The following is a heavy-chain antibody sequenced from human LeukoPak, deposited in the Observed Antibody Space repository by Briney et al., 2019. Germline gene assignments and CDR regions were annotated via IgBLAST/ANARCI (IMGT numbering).Heavy chain of an antibody. V-gene: IGHV3-30*02. CDR2: IRRDGSDR. Sequence: GGSLRLSCIPSGFTFRNYDMHWVRQAPGKGLEWVAFIRRDGSDRFHADSVKGRFTISRDNSKNTLYLQMNSLRAEDTAVYYCAKDYTYYYGSGSYGTWGQGTLVTVSS. J-gene: IGHJ5*02. D-gene: IGHD3-10*01. CDR1: GFTFRNYD. CDR3: AKDYTYYYGSGSYGT.